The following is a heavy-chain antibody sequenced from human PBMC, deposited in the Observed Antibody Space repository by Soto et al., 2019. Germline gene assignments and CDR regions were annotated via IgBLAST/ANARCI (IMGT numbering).Heavy chain of an antibody. CDR3: ARDLDFYDFWSGTYGMDV. J-gene: IGHJ6*02. CDR2: IIPIFGTA. Sequence: QVQLVQSGAEVKKPGSSVKVSCKASGGTFSSYAISWVRQAPGQGLEWMGGIIPIFGTANYAQKFQGRVTITADESTSTAYMKLSSLRSEDTAVYYCARDLDFYDFWSGTYGMDVWGQGTTVTVSS. D-gene: IGHD3-3*01. CDR1: GGTFSSYA. V-gene: IGHV1-69*01.